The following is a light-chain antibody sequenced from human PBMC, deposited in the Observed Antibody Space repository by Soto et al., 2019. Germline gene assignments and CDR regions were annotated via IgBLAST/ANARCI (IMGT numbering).Light chain of an antibody. J-gene: IGKJ1*01. CDR1: QSVDSAF. CDR2: GAS. V-gene: IGKV3-20*01. Sequence: EIVLTQSPGSLSLSLGERATLSCRASQSVDSAFFAWYQQKPGQPPRLLMYGASRRATGIPDRFSGSGSGTDFTLTISILEPEEFAVYYWQQYASSLSFGQGTKVEI. CDR3: QQYASSLS.